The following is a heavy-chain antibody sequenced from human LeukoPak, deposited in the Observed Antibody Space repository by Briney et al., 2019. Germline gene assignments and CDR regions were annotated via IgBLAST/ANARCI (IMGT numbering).Heavy chain of an antibody. Sequence: GASVKVSCKASGYTFTGYYMHWVRQAPGQGLERMGWINPNSGGTSYAQKLQGRVTMTRDTSISTAYMELSRLRSDDTAVYYCARGVTARGFYYYMDVWGKGTTVTISS. D-gene: IGHD2-21*02. CDR2: INPNSGGT. V-gene: IGHV1-2*02. CDR1: GYTFTGYY. J-gene: IGHJ6*03. CDR3: ARGVTARGFYYYMDV.